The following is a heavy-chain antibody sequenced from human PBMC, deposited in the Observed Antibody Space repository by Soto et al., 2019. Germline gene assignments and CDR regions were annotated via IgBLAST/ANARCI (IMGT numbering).Heavy chain of an antibody. CDR2: ISSSSSYI. CDR1: GFTFSSYS. V-gene: IGHV3-21*01. CDR3: ARVGGTGDAFDI. D-gene: IGHD6-19*01. Sequence: EVQLVESGGGLVKPGGSLRLSCAASGFTFSSYSMNWVRQAPGKGLEWVSSISSSSSYIYYADSVKGRFTISRDNAKNSLYLQMNSLRAEDTAVYYCARVGGTGDAFDIWGQGTMVTVSS. J-gene: IGHJ3*02.